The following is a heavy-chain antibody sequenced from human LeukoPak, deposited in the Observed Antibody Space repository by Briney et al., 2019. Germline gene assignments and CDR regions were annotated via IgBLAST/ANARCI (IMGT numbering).Heavy chain of an antibody. V-gene: IGHV1-8*01. CDR3: ARGYCSSTSCNVFYYGMDV. CDR2: MNPNSGNT. CDR1: GYTFTSYD. J-gene: IGHJ6*02. D-gene: IGHD2-2*01. Sequence: ASVKVSCKASGYTFTSYDINWVRQATGQGLEWMGWMNPNSGNTGYAQKFQGRVTMTRNTSISTAYMELSSLRSEDTAVYYCARGYCSSTSCNVFYYGMDVWGQGTTVTVSS.